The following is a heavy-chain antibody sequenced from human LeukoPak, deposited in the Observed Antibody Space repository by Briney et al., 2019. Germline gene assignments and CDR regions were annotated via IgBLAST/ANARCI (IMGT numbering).Heavy chain of an antibody. CDR2: IHSSGST. CDR1: GGSISSYY. V-gene: IGHV4-59*01. CDR3: AKSWRPRRWPDSFDP. J-gene: IGHJ5*02. Sequence: SSETLSLTCTVSGGSISSYYWNWIRQPPGKGLEWIGYIHSSGSTNYNPSLKSRVTISVDTSKNQFSLKLSSVTAADTAVYYCAKSWRPRRWPDSFDPWGQGTLVTVSS. D-gene: IGHD5-24*01.